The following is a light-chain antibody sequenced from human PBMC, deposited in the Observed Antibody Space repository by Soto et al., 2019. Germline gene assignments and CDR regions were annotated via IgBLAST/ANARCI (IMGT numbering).Light chain of an antibody. V-gene: IGKV3-20*01. CDR1: QSFTSTS. CDR3: QQYDSSPRT. CDR2: GAS. Sequence: EIVLTQSPGTLSLSPGERATLSCRASQSFTSTSLAWYQQKPGQAPRLLISGASRRAAGIPDRFSGSGSGTDFTLTISRLESEDIAAYYCQQYDSSPRTFGQGTRVEIK. J-gene: IGKJ1*01.